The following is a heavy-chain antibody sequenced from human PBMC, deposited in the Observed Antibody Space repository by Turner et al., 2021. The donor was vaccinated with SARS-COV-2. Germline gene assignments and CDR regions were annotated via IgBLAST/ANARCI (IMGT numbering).Heavy chain of an antibody. D-gene: IGHD3-16*01. CDR3: ARGAYASVSLNKFDA. CDR2: IFYTGST. Sequence: QVELQESGPELLKPSDTLSLSCSVSGDSISSYYWHWIRQPPCKGLEWIGYIFYTGSTSFNPSLNDRATMSVDTSENQFFLHLKSVTPADTTVYHCARGAYASVSLNKFDAWGQGILVSVSS. V-gene: IGHV4-59*07. CDR1: GDSISSYY. J-gene: IGHJ5*02.